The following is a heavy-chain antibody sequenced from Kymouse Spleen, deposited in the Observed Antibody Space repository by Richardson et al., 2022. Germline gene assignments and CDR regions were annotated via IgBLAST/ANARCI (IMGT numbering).Heavy chain of an antibody. CDR2: INHSGST. CDR1: GGSFSGYY. D-gene: IGHD7-27*02. CDR3: ARELGNDAFDI. J-gene: IGHJ3*02. Sequence: QVQLQQWGAGLLKPSETLSLTCAVYGGSFSGYYWSWIRQPPGKGLEWIGEINHSGSTNYNPSLKSRVTISVDTSKNQFSLKLSSVTAADTAVYYCARELGNDAFDIWGQGTMVTVSS. V-gene: IGHV4-34*01.